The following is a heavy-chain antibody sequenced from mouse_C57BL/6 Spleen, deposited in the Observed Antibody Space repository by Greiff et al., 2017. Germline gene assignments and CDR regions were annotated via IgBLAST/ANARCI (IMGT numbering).Heavy chain of an antibody. V-gene: IGHV1-26*01. CDR1: GYTFTDYY. CDR3: ARSDYYYGSSYNFDV. D-gene: IGHD1-1*01. Sequence: EVQLQQSGPELVKPGASVKISCKASGYTFTDYYMNWVKQSHGKSLEWIGDINPNNGGTSYNQKFKGKATLTVDKASSTAYMELRSLTSEDSAVYYCARSDYYYGSSYNFDVWGTGTTVTVSS. J-gene: IGHJ1*03. CDR2: INPNNGGT.